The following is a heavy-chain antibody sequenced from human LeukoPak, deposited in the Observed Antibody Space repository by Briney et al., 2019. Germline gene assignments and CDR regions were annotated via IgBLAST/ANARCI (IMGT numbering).Heavy chain of an antibody. V-gene: IGHV4-34*01. CDR1: GFTFSNYA. Sequence: GSLRLSCAASGFTFSNYAMSWIRQPPGKGLEWIGEINHSGSTNYNPSLKSRVTISVDTSKNQFSLKLSSVTAADTAVYYCARAKASGYSYGYEGWFDPWGQGTLVTVSS. CDR3: ARAKASGYSYGYEGWFDP. D-gene: IGHD5-18*01. CDR2: INHSGST. J-gene: IGHJ5*02.